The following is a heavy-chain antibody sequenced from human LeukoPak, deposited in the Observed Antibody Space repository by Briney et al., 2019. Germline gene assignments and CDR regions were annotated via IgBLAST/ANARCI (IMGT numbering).Heavy chain of an antibody. D-gene: IGHD5-24*01. CDR1: GFTVSTNY. CDR2: IDSGGGT. V-gene: IGHV3-66*04. Sequence: GGSLRPSCAASGFTVSTNYMSWVRQAPGKGLEWVSVIDSGGGTDYADSVKGRFTISRDNSKNTLHLQMNSLRAEDTAVYYCARPRDGYKLGFDYWGQGTLVTVSS. J-gene: IGHJ4*02. CDR3: ARPRDGYKLGFDY.